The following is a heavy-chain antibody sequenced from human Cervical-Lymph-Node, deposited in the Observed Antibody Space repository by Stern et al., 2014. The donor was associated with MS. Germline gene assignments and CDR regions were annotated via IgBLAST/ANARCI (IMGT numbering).Heavy chain of an antibody. CDR1: GFSLTSSGVG. J-gene: IGHJ4*02. Sequence: QVTLKESGPTLVKPTQTLTLTCTFSGFSLTSSGVGVGWIRQPPGKALEWLALIHWDDDKRYSPSLKSRLTITKDTSKNQVVLTMTDMDPVDTATYYCAHTLDFEFWNGYAASNYFDSWGQGTLVIVSS. CDR3: AHTLDFEFWNGYAASNYFDS. V-gene: IGHV2-5*02. CDR2: IHWDDDK. D-gene: IGHD3-3*01.